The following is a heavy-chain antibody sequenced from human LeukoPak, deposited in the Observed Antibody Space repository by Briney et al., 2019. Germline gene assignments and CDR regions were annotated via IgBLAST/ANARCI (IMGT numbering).Heavy chain of an antibody. CDR3: ARGQGATVPQVGKNWFDP. CDR1: IDSFSNYH. D-gene: IGHD1-26*01. J-gene: IGHJ5*02. CDR2: VNESGGT. Sequence: SETLSLTCAVYIDSFSNYHWNWIRQTPAKGMEWIGEVNESGGTNISPSLRSRVILSVDTSKNQFSLKLISVNVADTAIYYCARGQGATVPQVGKNWFDPWGQGTRVTVSS. V-gene: IGHV4-34*01.